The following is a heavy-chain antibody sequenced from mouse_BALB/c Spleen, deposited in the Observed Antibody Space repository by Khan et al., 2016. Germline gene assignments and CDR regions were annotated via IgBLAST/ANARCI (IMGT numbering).Heavy chain of an antibody. CDR1: GYTFTNYG. D-gene: IGHD2-14*01. CDR2: INTYTGEP. V-gene: IGHV9-3-1*01. J-gene: IGHJ2*01. CDR3: ARGYYRYDVDDY. Sequence: QIQLVQSGPELKKPGETVKISCKAAGYTFTNYGMNWVKQAPGKGLKWMGWINTYTGEPTYADDFKGRFAFSLETSPSTAYLQINNLKNEDTATYFGARGYYRYDVDDYWGQGTTRTVSS.